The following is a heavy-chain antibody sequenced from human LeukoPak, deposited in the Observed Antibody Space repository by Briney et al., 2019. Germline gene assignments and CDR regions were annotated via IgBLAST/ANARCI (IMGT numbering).Heavy chain of an antibody. CDR2: IYTSGST. V-gene: IGHV4-61*02. D-gene: IGHD6-13*01. J-gene: IGHJ1*01. Sequence: PSQTLSLTCTVSGGSISSGSYYWSWIRQPAGKGLEWIGRIYTSGSTNYNPSLKSRVTISVDTSKNQFSLKLSSVTAADTAVYYCARGQQLAEWSVEYFQHWGQGTLVTVSS. CDR1: GGSISSGSYY. CDR3: ARGQQLAEWSVEYFQH.